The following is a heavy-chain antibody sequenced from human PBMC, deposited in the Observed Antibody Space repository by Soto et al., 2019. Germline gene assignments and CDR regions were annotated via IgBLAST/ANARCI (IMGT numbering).Heavy chain of an antibody. CDR2: INPATGAA. CDR3: ARGGGVGVAGSAAFDM. V-gene: IGHV1-2*02. Sequence: QLHLVQSGAVVKKPGASVTVSCSASGYPVTAYYMHWVRQAPGRGLEWMGGINPATGAANYTQTFQGRVSMSRATSTRTAFMELSGLTSEATAVFYCARGGGVGVAGSAAFDMWGQGTLVTVSS. CDR1: GYPVTAYY. J-gene: IGHJ3*02. D-gene: IGHD3-3*01.